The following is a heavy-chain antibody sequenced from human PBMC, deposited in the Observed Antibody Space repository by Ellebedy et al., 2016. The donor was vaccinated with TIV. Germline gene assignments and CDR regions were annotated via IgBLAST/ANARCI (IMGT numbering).Heavy chain of an antibody. Sequence: AASVKVSCKASGYSFTSYDINGVRQASGRGFEWMGWMSPNSGNTGYAQKFQGRVTMTRITSIRTAYMDLTGLTSEDTAVYYCVRGPPNWGYDFWGQGTLVTVSS. V-gene: IGHV1-8*02. CDR1: GYSFTSYD. CDR3: VRGPPNWGYDF. D-gene: IGHD7-27*01. J-gene: IGHJ4*02. CDR2: MSPNSGNT.